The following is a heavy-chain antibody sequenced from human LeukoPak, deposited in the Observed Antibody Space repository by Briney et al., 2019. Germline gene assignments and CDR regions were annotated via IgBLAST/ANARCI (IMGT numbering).Heavy chain of an antibody. Sequence: SETLSLTCSVSGGAVNSYYWSWIRQTPGKGLQWIGYISHGGYSDYAPSLKSRVTMSLDTSKNQFSLKLSSVTAADTALYYCARGFCADEICQVFMNWGQGTLVTVSS. CDR1: GGAVNSYY. V-gene: IGHV4-59*02. CDR2: ISHGGYS. CDR3: ARGFCADEICQVFMN. D-gene: IGHD2-21*01. J-gene: IGHJ4*02.